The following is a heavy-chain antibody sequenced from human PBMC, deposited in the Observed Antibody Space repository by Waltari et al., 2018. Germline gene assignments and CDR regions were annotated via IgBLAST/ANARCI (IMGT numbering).Heavy chain of an antibody. Sequence: EEQLVESGGGLVQPGGSLRLSCAVSGLKFTINYTSWVRQAPGKGLEWVSVIYSGGNTYYADSVKGRFIISRDTSKNTLYLQMNSLRAEDTAIYYCARDHHVLRFSYGLDVWGQGTTVTVSS. V-gene: IGHV3-66*01. D-gene: IGHD3-3*01. CDR2: IYSGGNT. CDR1: GLKFTINY. CDR3: ARDHHVLRFSYGLDV. J-gene: IGHJ6*02.